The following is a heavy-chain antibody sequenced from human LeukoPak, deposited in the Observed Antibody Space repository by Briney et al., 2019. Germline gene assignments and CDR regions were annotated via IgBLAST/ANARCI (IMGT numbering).Heavy chain of an antibody. V-gene: IGHV3-30-3*01. CDR3: ARGEAAAGLFDY. CDR1: GFTFSSYA. Sequence: QTGGSLRLSCAASGFTFSSYAMHWVRQAPGKGLEWVAVISYDGSNKYYADSVKGRFTISRDNSKNTLYLQMNSLRAEDTAVYYCARGEAAAGLFDYWGQETLVTVSS. J-gene: IGHJ4*02. D-gene: IGHD6-13*01. CDR2: ISYDGSNK.